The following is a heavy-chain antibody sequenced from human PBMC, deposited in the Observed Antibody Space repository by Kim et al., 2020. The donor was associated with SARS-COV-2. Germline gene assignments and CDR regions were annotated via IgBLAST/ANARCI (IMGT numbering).Heavy chain of an antibody. CDR2: IYYSGST. V-gene: IGHV4-59*01. J-gene: IGHJ6*02. CDR1: GGSISSYY. Sequence: SETLSLTCTVSGGSISSYYWSWIRQPPGKGLEWIGYIYYSGSTNYNPSLKSRVTISVDTSKNQSSLKLSSVTAADTAVYYCARGSDNYDFWSGYYRAYYYCCMDVWGPGTTVTVSS. D-gene: IGHD3-3*01. CDR3: ARGSDNYDFWSGYYRAYYYCCMDV.